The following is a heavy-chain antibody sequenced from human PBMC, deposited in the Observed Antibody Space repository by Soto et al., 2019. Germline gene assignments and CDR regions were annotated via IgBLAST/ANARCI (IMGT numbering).Heavy chain of an antibody. CDR1: GFTFSTYS. V-gene: IGHV3-21*01. D-gene: IGHD2-2*02. Sequence: GGSLRLSCVGSGFTFSTYSINRVRQAPGKGLEWVSSISSRSDIYYADSVKGRFTISRDNAKNSVSLQMNSLRAEDTAVYYCAREYTAWPLAYGLDVWGQGTTVTVSS. CDR2: ISSRSDI. J-gene: IGHJ6*02. CDR3: AREYTAWPLAYGLDV.